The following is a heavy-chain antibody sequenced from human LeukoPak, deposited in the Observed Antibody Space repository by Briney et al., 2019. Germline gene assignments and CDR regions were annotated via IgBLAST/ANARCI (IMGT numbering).Heavy chain of an antibody. D-gene: IGHD3-10*01. J-gene: IGHJ6*02. V-gene: IGHV4-4*07. Sequence: PSETLSLTCTVSGGSISSYYWSWIRQPAGKGLEWIGRIYTSGSTNYNPSLKSRVTMSVDTSKNHFSLKLSSVTAADTAVYYCARVGGSGSYYNVADYYGMDVWGQGTTVTVSS. CDR2: IYTSGST. CDR1: GGSISSYY. CDR3: ARVGGSGSYYNVADYYGMDV.